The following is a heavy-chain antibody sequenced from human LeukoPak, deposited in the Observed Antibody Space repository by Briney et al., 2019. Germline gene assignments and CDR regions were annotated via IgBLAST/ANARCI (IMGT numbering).Heavy chain of an antibody. J-gene: IGHJ3*02. Sequence: SETLSLTCTVSGASISIYSWSWIRQPPGQGLEWIGYIYYSGSPNYNPSLKSRVTMSVDVSKNQFSLKVSSVTAADTAVYYCAKSNRYCDSASCYEAFDIWGQGTMVTVSS. CDR1: GASISIYS. D-gene: IGHD2-2*01. CDR2: IYYSGSP. V-gene: IGHV4-59*01. CDR3: AKSNRYCDSASCYEAFDI.